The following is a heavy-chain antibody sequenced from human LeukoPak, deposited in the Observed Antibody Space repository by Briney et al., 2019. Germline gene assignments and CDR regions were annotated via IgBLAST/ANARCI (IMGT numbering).Heavy chain of an antibody. CDR1: GFTFSSYW. V-gene: IGHV3-74*03. CDR3: ARDSAYNSGWCDF. D-gene: IGHD6-19*01. Sequence: GGSLTLSWAASGFTFSSYWMHWVRQAPGKGLVWVSRIYNDGSSIKYADSVKGRFTISRDNTKNTLYLQMNSLRAEDTAVYYCARDSAYNSGWCDFWGQGTLVTVSS. CDR2: IYNDGSSI. J-gene: IGHJ4*02.